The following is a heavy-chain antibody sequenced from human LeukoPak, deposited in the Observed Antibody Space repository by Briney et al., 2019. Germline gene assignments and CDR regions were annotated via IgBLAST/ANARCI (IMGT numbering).Heavy chain of an antibody. V-gene: IGHV3-23*01. J-gene: IGHJ4*02. CDR2: LSGSGSST. CDR3: AKDAHGVSYCPFDY. D-gene: IGHD3-10*01. Sequence: GGSLRLSCAVSGFTFSSYAMSWVRQAPGKGLEWVSALSGSGSSTYYADSVKGRFTLSRDNSKNTLYLQMNNLRAEDTATYYCAKDAHGVSYCPFDYWSQGILVTVSS. CDR1: GFTFSSYA.